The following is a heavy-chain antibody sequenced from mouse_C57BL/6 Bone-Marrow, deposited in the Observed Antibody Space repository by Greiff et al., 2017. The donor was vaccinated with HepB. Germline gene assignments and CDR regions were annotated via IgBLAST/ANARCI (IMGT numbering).Heavy chain of an antibody. CDR2: INPNNGGT. CDR3: ARSYSYGSVDY. CDR1: GYTFTDYY. Sequence: EVQLQQSGPELVKPGASVKISCKASGYTFTDYYMNWVKKSHGKSLEWIGDINPNNGGTSYNQKFKGKATLTVDKSSSTAYMELRSLTSEDSAVYYCARSYSYGSVDYWGQGTTLTVSS. D-gene: IGHD1-1*01. V-gene: IGHV1-26*01. J-gene: IGHJ2*01.